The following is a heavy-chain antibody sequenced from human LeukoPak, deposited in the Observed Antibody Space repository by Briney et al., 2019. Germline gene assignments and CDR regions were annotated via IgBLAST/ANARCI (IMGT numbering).Heavy chain of an antibody. CDR3: ARYRMGAYDY. CDR2: INIDGSST. J-gene: IGHJ4*02. Sequence: GGSLRLSCAASGFTFSSYWMHWVRQAPGKGLVCVSRINIDGSSTTYADSVKGRFTISRNNAKNTLYLQMNSLRAEDTAVYYCARYRMGAYDYWGQGTLVTVSS. D-gene: IGHD1-26*01. V-gene: IGHV3-74*03. CDR1: GFTFSSYW.